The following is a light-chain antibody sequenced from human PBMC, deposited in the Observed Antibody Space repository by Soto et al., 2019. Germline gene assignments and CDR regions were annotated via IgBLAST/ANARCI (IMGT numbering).Light chain of an antibody. CDR3: SSYTTISTYV. Sequence: QSVLNQPASVSGSPGQSITISCTGTSSDVGGYNYVSWYQQHPGKAPKLMIYDVRNRLSGVSNRFSGSKSVNTASLTISGLQAEDEADYYCSSYTTISTYVFGTGTKVTVL. V-gene: IGLV2-14*01. CDR1: SSDVGGYNY. J-gene: IGLJ1*01. CDR2: DVR.